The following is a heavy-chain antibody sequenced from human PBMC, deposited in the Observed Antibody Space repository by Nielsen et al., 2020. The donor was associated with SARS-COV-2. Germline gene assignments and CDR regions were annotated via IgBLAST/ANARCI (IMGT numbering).Heavy chain of an antibody. V-gene: IGHV4-61*01. Sequence: SETLSLTCTVSGGSVSSGSYYWSWIRQPPGKGLEWIGCIYYSGSTNYNPSLKSRVTISVDTSKNQFSLKLSSVTAADTAVYYCAREKKPAYYYDSSGWGWFDPWGQGTLVTVSS. J-gene: IGHJ5*02. CDR2: IYYSGST. CDR3: AREKKPAYYYDSSGWGWFDP. D-gene: IGHD3-22*01. CDR1: GGSVSSGSYY.